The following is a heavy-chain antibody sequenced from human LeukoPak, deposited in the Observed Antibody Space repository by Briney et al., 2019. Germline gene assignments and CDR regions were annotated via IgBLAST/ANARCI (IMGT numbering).Heavy chain of an antibody. CDR3: ARGKAHSPFDI. V-gene: IGHV1-8*01. CDR2: MNPNSGNT. J-gene: IGHJ3*02. Sequence: ASVKVSCKASGYTFTSYDINWVRQATGQGLEWMGWMNPNSGNTGYAQKFQGRVTMTTDTSTSTAYMELRSLRSDDTAVYYCARGKAHSPFDIWGQGTMVTVSS. CDR1: GYTFTSYD. D-gene: IGHD6-13*01.